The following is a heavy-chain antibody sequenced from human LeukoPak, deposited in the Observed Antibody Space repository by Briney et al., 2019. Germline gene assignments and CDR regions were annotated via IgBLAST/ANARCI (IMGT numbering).Heavy chain of an antibody. CDR1: GGSISSSSYY. J-gene: IGHJ6*03. Sequence: SETLSLTCTVSGGSISSSSYYWGWIRQPPGKGLEWIGSINYSGNTYYNPSLKSRVTISVDTSKNQFSLKLSSVTAADTAVYYCARPRFGELRPYYMDVWGKGTTVTISS. D-gene: IGHD3-10*01. CDR3: ARPRFGELRPYYMDV. CDR2: INYSGNT. V-gene: IGHV4-39*01.